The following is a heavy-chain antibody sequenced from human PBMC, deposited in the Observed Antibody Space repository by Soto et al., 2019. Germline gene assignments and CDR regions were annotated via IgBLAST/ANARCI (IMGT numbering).Heavy chain of an antibody. D-gene: IGHD3-9*01. CDR3: ARLLRPTHTYYDILTGYSHDY. CDR2: ISAYNGNT. Sequence: RASVKVSCKASGYTFTSYGISWVRQAPGQGLEWMGWISAYNGNTNYAQKLQGRVTMTTDTSTSTAYMELRSLRSDDTAVYYCARLLRPTHTYYDILTGYSHDYWGQGTLVTVSS. CDR1: GYTFTSYG. V-gene: IGHV1-18*01. J-gene: IGHJ4*02.